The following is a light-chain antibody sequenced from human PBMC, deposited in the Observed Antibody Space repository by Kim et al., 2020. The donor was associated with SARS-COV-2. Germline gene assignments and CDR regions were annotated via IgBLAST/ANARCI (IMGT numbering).Light chain of an antibody. CDR2: GAS. CDR3: QQYYNSYT. J-gene: IGKJ2*01. Sequence: IMMTQSPATLSVSPGERATLSCRASQSVNYNLAWYQQKPGQAPRLLIYGASTRATGIPARFSGSGSGTEFTLTISSLQSEDFAVYYCQQYYNSYTFGQGTKLEI. CDR1: QSVNYN. V-gene: IGKV3-15*01.